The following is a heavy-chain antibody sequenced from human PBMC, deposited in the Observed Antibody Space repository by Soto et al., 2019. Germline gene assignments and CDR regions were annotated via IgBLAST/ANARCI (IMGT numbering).Heavy chain of an antibody. J-gene: IGHJ6*02. CDR1: GGTFSSYA. CDR2: IIPIFGTA. D-gene: IGHD3-3*01. V-gene: IGHV1-69*13. CDR3: AKRFLEWPGKPDYYYYGMDV. Sequence: SVKVSCKASGGTFSSYAISWVRQAPGQGLEWMGGIIPIFGTANYAQKFQGRVTITADESTSTAYMELSSLRSEDTAVYYCAKRFLEWPGKPDYYYYGMDVWGQGTTVTVSS.